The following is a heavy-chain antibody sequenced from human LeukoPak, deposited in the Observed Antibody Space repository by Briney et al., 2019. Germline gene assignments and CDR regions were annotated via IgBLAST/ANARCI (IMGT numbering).Heavy chain of an antibody. CDR3: AKDGSGSPTDYYYYMDV. Sequence: GGTLRLSCAASGFSFSSHGMSWVRQAPGKGLEWVSGIIGGAGSTYYADSVKGRFTISGDNSKNTLFLQMNSLRAEDTAVYYCAKDGSGSPTDYYYYMDVWGKGTTVTVSS. J-gene: IGHJ6*03. D-gene: IGHD3-10*01. CDR2: IIGGAGST. V-gene: IGHV3-23*01. CDR1: GFSFSSHG.